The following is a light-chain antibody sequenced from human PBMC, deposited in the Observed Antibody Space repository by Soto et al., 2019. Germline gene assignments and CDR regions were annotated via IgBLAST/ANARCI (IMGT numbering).Light chain of an antibody. CDR2: DAA. Sequence: DIQMTQSPYSLSAAVGDRVTIACRASQNINTHLNWYQQKPGKAPKLLMFDAASLQSGVPSRFSGSGSRTDFTLTITSLQPEDFATYYWQQTSSAPFTFGPGTKVDIK. CDR3: QQTSSAPFT. J-gene: IGKJ3*01. CDR1: QNINTH. V-gene: IGKV1-39*01.